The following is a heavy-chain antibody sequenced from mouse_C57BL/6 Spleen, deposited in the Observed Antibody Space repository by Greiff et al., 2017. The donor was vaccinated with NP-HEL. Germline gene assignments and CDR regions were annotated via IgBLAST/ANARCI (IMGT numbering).Heavy chain of an antibody. V-gene: IGHV1-4*01. D-gene: IGHD2-4*01. CDR1: GSTFPIST. Sequence: QVQLQQSGAALARPCSSVPLSCKASGSTFPISTIPLFTPMPGPGLEFIGYIHPLIVYTKYNQKFKDKATLTADKSSSTAYMQLSSLTSEDSAVYYCARDDYDGGFAYWGQGTLVTVSA. CDR2: IHPLIVYT. CDR3: ARDDYDGGFAY. J-gene: IGHJ3*01.